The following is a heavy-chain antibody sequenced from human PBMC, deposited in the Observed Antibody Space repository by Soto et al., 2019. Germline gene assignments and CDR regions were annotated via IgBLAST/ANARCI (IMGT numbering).Heavy chain of an antibody. D-gene: IGHD1-26*01. CDR2: IYYSGST. CDR1: GGSISSSSYY. J-gene: IGHJ4*02. V-gene: IGHV4-39*01. Sequence: QLQLQESGPGLVKPSETLSLTCTVSGGSISSSSYYWGWIRQPPGKGLEWIGSIYYSGSTYYNPSLKSRVTISVDTSKNQFSLKLSSVTAADTAVYYCARHARELARRDYCDYWGQGTLVTVSS. CDR3: ARHARELARRDYCDY.